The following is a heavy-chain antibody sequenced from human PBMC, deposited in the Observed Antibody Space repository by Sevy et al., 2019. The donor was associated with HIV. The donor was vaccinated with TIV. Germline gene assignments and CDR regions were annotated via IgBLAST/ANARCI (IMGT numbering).Heavy chain of an antibody. CDR2: ISSFGDTI. D-gene: IGHD3-10*01. CDR1: GFTFSSYE. Sequence: GGSLRLSCAASGFTFSSYEMNWVRQAPGKGPEWLSYISSFGDTIYYADSVKDRFTTSRDKAKNLLFLQMNSLRAEDTDFYYCARWDLGGGNYYFNYWGQGTQVTVSS. CDR3: ARWDLGGGNYYFNY. J-gene: IGHJ4*02. V-gene: IGHV3-48*03.